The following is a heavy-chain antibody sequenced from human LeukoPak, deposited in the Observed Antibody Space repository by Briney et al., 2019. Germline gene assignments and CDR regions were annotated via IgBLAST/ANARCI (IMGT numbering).Heavy chain of an antibody. J-gene: IGHJ4*02. V-gene: IGHV3-30-3*01. D-gene: IGHD6-13*01. CDR3: ARGGAAAGIPADY. Sequence: GRSLRLSCAASGFTFSSYAMHWVRQAPGKGLEWVAVISYDGSNKYYADSVKGRFTISRDNSKNRLYLQMNSLRAEDTSVYYCARGGAAAGIPADYWGQGTLVTVSS. CDR2: ISYDGSNK. CDR1: GFTFSSYA.